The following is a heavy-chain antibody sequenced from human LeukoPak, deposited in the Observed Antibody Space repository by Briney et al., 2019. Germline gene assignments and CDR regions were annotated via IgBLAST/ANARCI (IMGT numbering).Heavy chain of an antibody. V-gene: IGHV1-2*04. D-gene: IGHD2-2*01. Sequence: LGASVKVSCKASGYTFSAYYIHWVRQAPGQGLEWMGWINPNSGGTNYAQKFQGWVTMTRDTSISTAYMELSRLRSDDTAVYYCARDRSVVVPAARRGYYYYGMDVWGQGTTVTVSS. CDR3: ARDRSVVVPAARRGYYYYGMDV. J-gene: IGHJ6*02. CDR1: GYTFSAYY. CDR2: INPNSGGT.